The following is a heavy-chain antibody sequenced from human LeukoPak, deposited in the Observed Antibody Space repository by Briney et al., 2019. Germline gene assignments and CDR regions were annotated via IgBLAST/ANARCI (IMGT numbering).Heavy chain of an antibody. CDR2: ISWNSGSI. J-gene: IGHJ4*02. V-gene: IGHV3-9*03. D-gene: IGHD6-13*01. CDR1: GFTFDAYA. CDR3: AKHCGSSWVLPCFDY. Sequence: GRSRRPSWPASGFTFDAYAMDWVRQPPGKGLEWVSAISWNSGSIGYAASVKGRFTISRDNAKNSLYLQMNSLRTEDMALYYCAKHCGSSWVLPCFDYWGQGTLVIVSS.